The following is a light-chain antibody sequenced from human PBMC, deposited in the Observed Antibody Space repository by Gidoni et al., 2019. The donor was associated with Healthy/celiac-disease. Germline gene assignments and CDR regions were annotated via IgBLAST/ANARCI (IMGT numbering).Light chain of an antibody. CDR1: SSNIGAGYD. J-gene: IGLJ2*01. CDR2: GNS. Sequence: QSVLTLPPSLSAAPRQRVTISCTGSSSNIGAGYDVHWYQQLPGTAPKLLIYGNSNRPSGVPDRFSGSKSGTSASLAITGLQAEDEADYYCQSYDSSLSHVVFGGGTKLTVL. V-gene: IGLV1-40*01. CDR3: QSYDSSLSHVV.